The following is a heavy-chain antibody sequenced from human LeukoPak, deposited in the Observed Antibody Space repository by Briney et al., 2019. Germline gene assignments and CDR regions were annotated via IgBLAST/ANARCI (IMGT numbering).Heavy chain of an antibody. CDR1: GGSISSSSYY. CDR2: IYYSGST. V-gene: IGHV4-39*07. J-gene: IGHJ4*02. Sequence: SETLSLTCTVSGGSISSSSYYWGWIRQPPGKGLEWIGSIYYSGSTYYNPSLKSRVTISVDTSKNQFSLKLSSVTAADTAVYYCAREGRVSIAVAGIDYWGQGTLVTVSS. D-gene: IGHD6-19*01. CDR3: AREGRVSIAVAGIDY.